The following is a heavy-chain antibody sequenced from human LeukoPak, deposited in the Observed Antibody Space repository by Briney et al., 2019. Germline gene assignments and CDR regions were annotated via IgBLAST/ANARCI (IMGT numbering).Heavy chain of an antibody. CDR1: GFTFRSYE. V-gene: IGHV3-48*03. CDR2: ISNSGDSI. D-gene: IGHD3-16*02. Sequence: EGSLRLSCAASGFTFRSYEMNWVRQAPGKGLEWVSFISNSGDSIYYADSVKGRFTISSDNAKNSLFLQMNSLRAEDTAVYYCARSEARFMLSWGQGTLVTVSS. CDR3: ARSEARFMLS. J-gene: IGHJ4*02.